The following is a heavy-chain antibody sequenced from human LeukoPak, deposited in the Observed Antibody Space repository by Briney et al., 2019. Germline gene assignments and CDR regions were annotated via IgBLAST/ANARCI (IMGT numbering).Heavy chain of an antibody. Sequence: GGSLRLSCAASGFTFTYAWMSWVRQAPGKGLEGVGRIKSETDGGTTAYGSPVKGRFTISRDDSKKTLFLQINTLKTEDTAIYYCTISGSHIDYWGQGTLVTVSS. V-gene: IGHV3-15*01. J-gene: IGHJ4*02. CDR1: GFTFTYAW. CDR3: TISGSHIDY. D-gene: IGHD1-26*01. CDR2: IKSETDGGTT.